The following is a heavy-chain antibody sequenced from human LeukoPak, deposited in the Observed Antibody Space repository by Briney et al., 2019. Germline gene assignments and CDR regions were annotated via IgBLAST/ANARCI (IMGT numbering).Heavy chain of an antibody. Sequence: SETLSLTCTVSGGSISSYYWSWIRQPPGKGLEWIGYIYYSGSTNYNPSLKSRVTISVDTSKNQFSLKLSSVTAADTAVYYCAKDRTYYYDSSGYPGYYYGMDVWGQGTRSPSP. CDR1: GGSISSYY. V-gene: IGHV4-59*01. CDR3: AKDRTYYYDSSGYPGYYYGMDV. CDR2: IYYSGST. J-gene: IGHJ6*02. D-gene: IGHD3-22*01.